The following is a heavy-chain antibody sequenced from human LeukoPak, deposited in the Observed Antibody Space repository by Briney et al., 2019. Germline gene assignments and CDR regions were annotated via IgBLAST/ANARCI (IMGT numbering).Heavy chain of an antibody. Sequence: SETLFLTCTVSGGSISSYYWSWIRQPPGKGLEWIGYIYYSGSTNYNPSLKSRVTISVDTSKNQFSLKLSSVTAADTAVYYCARGKYYYDSSGYNDAFDIWGQGTMVTVSS. CDR2: IYYSGST. CDR1: GGSISSYY. D-gene: IGHD3-22*01. V-gene: IGHV4-59*01. CDR3: ARGKYYYDSSGYNDAFDI. J-gene: IGHJ3*02.